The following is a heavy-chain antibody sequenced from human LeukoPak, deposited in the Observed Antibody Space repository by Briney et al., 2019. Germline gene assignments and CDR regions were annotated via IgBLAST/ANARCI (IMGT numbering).Heavy chain of an antibody. CDR3: ASGYYDFWSGYWDFMDV. CDR2: ISYDGSNK. V-gene: IGHV3-30-3*01. Sequence: PGGSLRLSCAASGFTFSSYAMHWVRQAPGKGLEWVAVISYDGSNKYYADSVKGRFTISRDNSKNTLYLQMNSLRAEDTAVYYCASGYYDFWSGYWDFMDVWGKGTTVTVSS. D-gene: IGHD3-3*01. J-gene: IGHJ6*03. CDR1: GFTFSSYA.